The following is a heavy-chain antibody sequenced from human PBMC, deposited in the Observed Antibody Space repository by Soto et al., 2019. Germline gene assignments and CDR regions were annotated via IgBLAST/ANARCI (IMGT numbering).Heavy chain of an antibody. CDR3: ARGPILSGYYGIDY. CDR2: IYYSGST. Sequence: SETLSLTCTVSGGSISSYYWSWIRQPPGKGLEWIGYIYYSGSTNYNPSLKSRVTISVDTSKNQFSLKLSSVTAADTAVYYCARGPILSGYYGIDYWGQGTLVTVSS. J-gene: IGHJ4*02. CDR1: GGSISSYY. D-gene: IGHD3-9*01. V-gene: IGHV4-59*01.